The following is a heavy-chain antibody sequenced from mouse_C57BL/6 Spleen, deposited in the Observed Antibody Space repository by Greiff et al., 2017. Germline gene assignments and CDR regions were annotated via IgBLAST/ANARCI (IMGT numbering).Heavy chain of an antibody. Sequence: QVQLQQPGAELVKPGASVKLSCKASGYTFTSYWMHWVKQRPGQGLEWIGMIHPNSGSTNYNEKFKSKATLTVDKSSSTAYMQLSSLTSEDSAVYYCARGYYGSRPLRYFDVWGTGTTVTVSS. V-gene: IGHV1-64*01. CDR1: GYTFTSYW. CDR3: ARGYYGSRPLRYFDV. CDR2: IHPNSGST. D-gene: IGHD1-1*01. J-gene: IGHJ1*03.